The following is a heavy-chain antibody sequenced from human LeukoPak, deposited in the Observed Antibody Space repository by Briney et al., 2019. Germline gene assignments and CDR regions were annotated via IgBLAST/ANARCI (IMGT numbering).Heavy chain of an antibody. CDR2: INHSGST. D-gene: IGHD6-6*01. CDR3: ARGGRSLQLVPYP. Sequence: ASETLSLTCAVYGGSFSGYYWSWIRQPPGKGLEWIGEINHSGSTNYNPSLKSRVTISVDTSKNQFSLKLSSVTAADTAVYHCARGGRSLQLVPYPWGQGTLVTVSS. V-gene: IGHV4-34*01. J-gene: IGHJ5*02. CDR1: GGSFSGYY.